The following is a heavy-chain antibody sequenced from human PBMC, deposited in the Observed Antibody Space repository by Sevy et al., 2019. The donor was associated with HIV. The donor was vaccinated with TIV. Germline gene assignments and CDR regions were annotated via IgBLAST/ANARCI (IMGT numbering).Heavy chain of an antibody. Sequence: ASVKVSCKASVYTFTSYDINWVRQATGQGLEWMGWMNPNSGNTGYAQKFQGRVTMTRNTSISTAYMELSSLRSEDTAVYYCARAVRITMVRGVIRWFDPWGQGTLVTVSS. CDR3: ARAVRITMVRGVIRWFDP. CDR2: MNPNSGNT. J-gene: IGHJ5*02. CDR1: VYTFTSYD. V-gene: IGHV1-8*01. D-gene: IGHD3-10*01.